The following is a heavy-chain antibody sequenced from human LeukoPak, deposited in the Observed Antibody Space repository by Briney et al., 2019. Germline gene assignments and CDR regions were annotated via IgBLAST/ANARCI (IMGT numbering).Heavy chain of an antibody. D-gene: IGHD2-21*02. CDR2: IKRDGSEK. J-gene: IGHJ4*02. Sequence: GGSLRLSCVASGFTFSNYWMSWVRQAPGKGLEWVANIKRDGSEKYYVDSVKGRFTISRDNAKNSLYLQMNSLRAEDTAVYYCARALGGGDCHWGQGTLVTVSS. V-gene: IGHV3-7*01. CDR1: GFTFSNYW. CDR3: ARALGGGDCH.